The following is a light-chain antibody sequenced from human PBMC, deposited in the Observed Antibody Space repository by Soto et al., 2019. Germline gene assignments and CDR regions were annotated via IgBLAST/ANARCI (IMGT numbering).Light chain of an antibody. J-gene: IGLJ1*01. CDR2: DVS. CDR1: SSDVGGYNY. CDR3: CSFSGSPYV. Sequence: QSALTQPRSVSGSPGQSVIISCTGTSSDVGGYNYVSWYQHHPGKAPKLMIYDVSKRPSGVPDRFSGSKSGNTASLTISGLQAEDEADYYCCSFSGSPYVFGTGTKLTVL. V-gene: IGLV2-11*01.